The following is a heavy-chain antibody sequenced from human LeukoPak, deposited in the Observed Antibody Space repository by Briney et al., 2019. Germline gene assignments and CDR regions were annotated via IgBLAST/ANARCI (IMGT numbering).Heavy chain of an antibody. CDR2: IYPGDSNT. CDR1: GYSFTNDW. J-gene: IGHJ4*02. V-gene: IGHV5-51*01. Sequence: GESLKISCKGSGYSFTNDWIGWVRQMPGKGLEWMGIIYPGDSNTRYSPSFQGQVTITADKSVSTAYLQWSSLKASDTAKYYCARHTKYSTSSRVFDYWGQGTLVTVSS. D-gene: IGHD6-6*01. CDR3: ARHTKYSTSSRVFDY.